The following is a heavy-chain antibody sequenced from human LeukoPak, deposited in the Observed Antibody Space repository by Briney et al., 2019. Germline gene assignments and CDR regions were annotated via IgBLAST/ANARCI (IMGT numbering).Heavy chain of an antibody. Sequence: PGGSLRLSCAASGFTFDDYGMSWVRQAPGKGLEWVSGINWNGGSTGYADSVKGRFTISRDNAKNSLYLQMNSLRAEDTALYHCARGAAGGWYEKDDYFGYWGQGTLVTVSS. CDR1: GFTFDDYG. CDR2: INWNGGST. CDR3: ARGAAGGWYEKDDYFGY. V-gene: IGHV3-20*01. J-gene: IGHJ4*02. D-gene: IGHD6-19*01.